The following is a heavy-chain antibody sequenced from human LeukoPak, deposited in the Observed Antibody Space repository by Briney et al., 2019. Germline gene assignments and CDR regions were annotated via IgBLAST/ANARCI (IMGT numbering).Heavy chain of an antibody. CDR1: GFKFSNHW. Sequence: GVSLTLSCAASGFKFSNHWVHWVRQSPGKGLVWVARINNDGSDTSHADSVEGRFTISRDNAANTLYLQMNSLRVENTAMYFCARNNWGIDEWGQGTLVTVPS. V-gene: IGHV3-74*01. J-gene: IGHJ4*02. D-gene: IGHD7-27*01. CDR3: ARNNWGIDE. CDR2: INNDGSDT.